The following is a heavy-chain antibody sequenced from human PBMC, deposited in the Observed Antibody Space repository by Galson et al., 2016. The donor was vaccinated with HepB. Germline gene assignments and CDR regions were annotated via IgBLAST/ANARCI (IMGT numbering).Heavy chain of an antibody. J-gene: IGHJ6*04. V-gene: IGHV3-13*01. CDR1: GLTFITYD. D-gene: IGHD3-10*01. Sequence: SLRLSCAASGLTFITYDIHWVRQPPGKGLEWVSAIGTAAGDTHYAASVEGRFTVSRENAKNSLFLQMHSLRAEDTAVYYCARGKSLWTTPWNYGLDVWGKGTTVTVSS. CDR2: IGTAAGDT. CDR3: ARGKSLWTTPWNYGLDV.